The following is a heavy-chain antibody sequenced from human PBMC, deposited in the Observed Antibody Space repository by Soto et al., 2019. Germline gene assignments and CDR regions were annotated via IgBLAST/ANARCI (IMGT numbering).Heavy chain of an antibody. CDR3: ARGTPVWFDP. CDR2: INAGNGNT. CDR1: GYTFIRSA. Sequence: ASVKVSCKASGYTFIRSAMHWVRQAPGQRLEWMGWINAGNGNTKYSQKFQGRVTITRDTSASTAYMELSSLRSEDTAVYYCARGTPVWFDPWGQGTLVTVSS. D-gene: IGHD3-10*01. V-gene: IGHV1-3*01. J-gene: IGHJ5*02.